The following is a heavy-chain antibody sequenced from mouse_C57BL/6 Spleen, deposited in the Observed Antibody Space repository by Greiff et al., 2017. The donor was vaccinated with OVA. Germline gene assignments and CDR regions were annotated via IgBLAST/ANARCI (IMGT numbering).Heavy chain of an antibody. J-gene: IGHJ4*01. CDR1: GYTFTSYW. CDR3: ARSGDGYYEGAMDY. CDR2: IDPSDSYT. D-gene: IGHD2-3*01. V-gene: IGHV1-69*01. Sequence: QVQLQQPGAELVMPGASVKLSCKASGYTFTSYWMHWVKQRPGQGLEWIGEIDPSDSYTNYNQKFKGKSTLTVDKSSSTAYMQLSSLTSEDSAVYYCARSGDGYYEGAMDYWGQGTSVTVSS.